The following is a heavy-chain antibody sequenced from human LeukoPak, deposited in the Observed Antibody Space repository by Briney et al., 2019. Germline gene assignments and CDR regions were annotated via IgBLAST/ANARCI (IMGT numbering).Heavy chain of an antibody. D-gene: IGHD3-10*01. CDR2: IYYSGST. CDR3: ARDREVRGLTVFDY. J-gene: IGHJ4*02. Sequence: SETLSLTCTVSGGSISSGDYYWSWIRQPPGKGLEWIGYIYYSGSTYYNPSLKSRVTISVDTSKNQFSLKLSSVTAADTAVYYCARDREVRGLTVFDYWGQGTLVTVSS. V-gene: IGHV4-30-4*01. CDR1: GGSISSGDYY.